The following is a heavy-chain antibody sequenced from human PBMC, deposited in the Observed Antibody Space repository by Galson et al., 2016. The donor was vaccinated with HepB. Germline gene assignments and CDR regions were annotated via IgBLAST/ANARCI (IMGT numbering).Heavy chain of an antibody. D-gene: IGHD2-15*01. J-gene: IGHJ6*02. Sequence: SVKVSCKAFGYTFTTYVIHWVRQAPGQRLEWMGWINGANHNTKYSQKFQGRVTITRDTFATTAYLELTSLRSEDTAVYFCAQERGVGGYCSGGSCHAMDVWGQGTTVIVSS. CDR1: GYTFTTYV. CDR2: INGANHNT. V-gene: IGHV1-3*01. CDR3: AQERGVGGYCSGGSCHAMDV.